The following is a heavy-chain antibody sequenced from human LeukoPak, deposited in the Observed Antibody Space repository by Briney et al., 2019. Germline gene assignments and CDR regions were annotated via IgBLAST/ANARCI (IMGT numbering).Heavy chain of an antibody. D-gene: IGHD2-2*02. J-gene: IGHJ4*02. Sequence: GGSLRLSCAASGFTFSSYSMNWVRQAPGKGLEWVSSITSSGDYMYYADSVKGRFAISRDNAKNSLYLQMNNLRAEDTAVYYCTRSDCSRTNCYTVEYWGQGTLVTVSS. CDR3: TRSDCSRTNCYTVEY. V-gene: IGHV3-21*01. CDR2: ITSSGDYM. CDR1: GFTFSSYS.